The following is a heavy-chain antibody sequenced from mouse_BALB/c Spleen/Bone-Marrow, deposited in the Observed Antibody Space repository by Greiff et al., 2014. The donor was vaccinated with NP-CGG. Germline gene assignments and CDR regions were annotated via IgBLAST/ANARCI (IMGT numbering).Heavy chain of an antibody. V-gene: IGHV1-9*01. CDR1: GYTFSSYW. J-gene: IGHJ4*01. Sequence: VQLQQSGAELMKPGASVKISCKATGYTFSSYWIEWVKQRPGHGLEWIGEILPGSGNTNYNEKFKGKATLTADTSSNTAYMQLSSLTSEDSAVYYCAREDITTVVEMDYWGQGTSVTVSS. CDR2: ILPGSGNT. D-gene: IGHD1-1*01. CDR3: AREDITTVVEMDY.